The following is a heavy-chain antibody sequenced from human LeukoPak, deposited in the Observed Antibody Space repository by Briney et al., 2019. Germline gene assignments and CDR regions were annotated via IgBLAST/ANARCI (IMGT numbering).Heavy chain of an antibody. V-gene: IGHV1-18*01. J-gene: IGHJ6*03. Sequence: ASVKVSRNASGYTFTSYGISWVRQAPGQGLEWMGWISAYNGNTNYAQKLQGRVTMTTDTSTSTAYMELRSLRSDDTAAYYCARVSGWGGLRYYYYMDVCGKGTTVTVS. CDR2: ISAYNGNT. D-gene: IGHD2-21*01. CDR3: ARVSGWGGLRYYYYMDV. CDR1: GYTFTSYG.